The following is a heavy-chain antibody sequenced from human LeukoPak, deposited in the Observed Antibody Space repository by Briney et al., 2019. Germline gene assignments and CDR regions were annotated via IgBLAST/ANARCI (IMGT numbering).Heavy chain of an antibody. D-gene: IGHD3-22*01. V-gene: IGHV3-21*01. CDR1: GFTFSSYN. CDR3: ARVTYYDSSGYSH. Sequence: KPGGSLRLSCAASGFTFSSYNMNWVRQAPGKGLEWVSSISSSSSYIYYADSVKGRFTISRDNAKNSLYLQMNSLRAEDTAVYYCARVTYYDSSGYSHWGQGTLVTVSS. CDR2: ISSSSSYI. J-gene: IGHJ4*02.